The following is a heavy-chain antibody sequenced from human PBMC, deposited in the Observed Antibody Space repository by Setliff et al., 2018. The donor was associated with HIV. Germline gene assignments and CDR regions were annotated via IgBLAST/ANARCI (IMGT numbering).Heavy chain of an antibody. CDR3: ARGLGGGPEGADYMDV. D-gene: IGHD2-15*01. Sequence: GVSVKVSCKASAYTFTGYYMHWVRQAPGQGLEWMGWINPNSGGTNYAQKFQGRVTMTRDTSISTAYMELSSLRSDDTAVYYCARGLGGGPEGADYMDVWGKGTTVTVSS. J-gene: IGHJ6*03. CDR2: INPNSGGT. V-gene: IGHV1-2*02. CDR1: AYTFTGYY.